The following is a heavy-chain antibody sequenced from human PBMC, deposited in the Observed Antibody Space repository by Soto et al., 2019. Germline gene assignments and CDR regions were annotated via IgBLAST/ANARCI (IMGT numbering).Heavy chain of an antibody. V-gene: IGHV3-74*01. CDR3: ARGAAQWELPPNDAFDI. D-gene: IGHD1-26*01. CDR1: GFTFSNYW. CDR2: ISHDGSGT. J-gene: IGHJ3*02. Sequence: PGGSLRLSCAASGFTFSNYWMHWVRQVPGRGLVWVSRISHDGSGTSYADSVKGRFTISRDNAKNSLYLQMNSLRAEDTAVYYCARGAAQWELPPNDAFDIWGQGTMVTVSS.